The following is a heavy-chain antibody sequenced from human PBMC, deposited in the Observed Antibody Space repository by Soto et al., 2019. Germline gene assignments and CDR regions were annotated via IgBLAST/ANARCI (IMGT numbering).Heavy chain of an antibody. Sequence: EVQLLESGGGLVQPGTSLRLSCAASGFTFSTYAMSWVRQAPGKGLDWVSIVTGSGGTIYYADSVKGRFTISRDNSKNTVYLQMNSLRIEDTAVYYCATNKRSAIDYWGQGTLVTVSS. V-gene: IGHV3-23*01. J-gene: IGHJ4*02. CDR2: VTGSGGTI. D-gene: IGHD4-17*01. CDR3: ATNKRSAIDY. CDR1: GFTFSTYA.